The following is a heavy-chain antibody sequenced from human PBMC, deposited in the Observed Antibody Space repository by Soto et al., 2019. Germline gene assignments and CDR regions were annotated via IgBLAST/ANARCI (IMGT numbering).Heavy chain of an antibody. V-gene: IGHV5-51*01. CDR3: ARRSREMASPGYWLDT. Sequence: PGESLKISCKGSGYRFTNYWIGWVRQMPGKGLEWMGIIYPGDSDTRYSPSFQGQVTISADKSISTAYLQWSSLKASDTAMYYCARRSREMASPGYWLDTWGKGSLVTFSS. CDR2: IYPGDSDT. J-gene: IGHJ5*02. CDR1: GYRFTNYW. D-gene: IGHD5-12*01.